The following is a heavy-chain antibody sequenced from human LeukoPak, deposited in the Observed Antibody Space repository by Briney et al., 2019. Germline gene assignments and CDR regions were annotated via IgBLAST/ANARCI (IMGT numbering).Heavy chain of an antibody. CDR1: GYTFTGHG. V-gene: IGHV1-18*01. Sequence: GASVKVSCRASGYTFTGHGITWVRQAPGQGLEWMGWISAYNGNTNFAPKLQDSVTMSTDTSTNTTYMELRSLRSDDTAVYYCALTDGFDVWGQGTMVTVSS. CDR3: ALTDGFDV. J-gene: IGHJ3*01. CDR2: ISAYNGNT.